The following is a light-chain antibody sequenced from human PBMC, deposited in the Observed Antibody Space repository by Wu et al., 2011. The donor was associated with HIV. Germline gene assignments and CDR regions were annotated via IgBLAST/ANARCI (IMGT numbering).Light chain of an antibody. CDR2: NAS. J-gene: IGKJ2*03. CDR3: QQRRNWPRS. CDR1: QSVSSY. Sequence: EIVLTQSPATLSLSPGERATLSCWATQSVSSYLAWYQHKPGQPPRLLIFNASLRATGIPGRFSGSGSGTDFTLTISSLEPEDFAVYYCQQRRNWPRSFGQGTKLEIK. V-gene: IGKV3-11*01.